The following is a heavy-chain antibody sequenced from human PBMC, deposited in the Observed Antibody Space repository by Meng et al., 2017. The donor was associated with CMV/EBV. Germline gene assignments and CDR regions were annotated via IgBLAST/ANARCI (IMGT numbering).Heavy chain of an antibody. CDR3: ARAPRGEAFDI. V-gene: IGHV1-2*02. CDR1: GYTFTGYY. D-gene: IGHD3-16*01. CDR2: INPNSGGT. J-gene: IGHJ3*02. Sequence: GGSLRLSCKASGYTFTGYYMHWVRQAPGQGLEWMGWINPNSGGTNYAQKFQGRVTMTRDTSISTAYMELSRLRSDDTAVYYCARAPRGEAFDIWGQGTMVTVSS.